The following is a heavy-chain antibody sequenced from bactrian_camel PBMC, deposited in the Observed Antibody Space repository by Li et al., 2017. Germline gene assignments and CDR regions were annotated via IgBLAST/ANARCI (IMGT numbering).Heavy chain of an antibody. Sequence: VQLVESGGGSVQAGGSLRLSCAASGYTFSTYCMGWFRQAPGKEREGVARINSYGSTSYADSVKGRFTISKDNTKNTLYLQMNSLKPEDTAMYYCLKGWDVPNGVRGQGTQVTVS. D-gene: IGHD3*01. J-gene: IGHJ4*01. CDR3: LKGWDVPNGV. CDR2: INSYGST. V-gene: IGHV3S26*01. CDR1: GYTFSTYC.